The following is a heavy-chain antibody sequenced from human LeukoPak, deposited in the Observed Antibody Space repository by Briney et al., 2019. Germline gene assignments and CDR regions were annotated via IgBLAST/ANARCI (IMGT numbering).Heavy chain of an antibody. V-gene: IGHV3-30*02. Sequence: GGSLRLSCAASGFTFSNYGMHWVRQASGKGLEWVALISFDGSQKYYADSVKGRFTISRDNSKSTVYLQMNSLRVEDAAVYYCAKDLYSGREGTRGYFDYWGQGTLVTVSS. CDR3: AKDLYSGREGTRGYFDY. D-gene: IGHD1-26*01. CDR2: ISFDGSQK. J-gene: IGHJ4*02. CDR1: GFTFSNYG.